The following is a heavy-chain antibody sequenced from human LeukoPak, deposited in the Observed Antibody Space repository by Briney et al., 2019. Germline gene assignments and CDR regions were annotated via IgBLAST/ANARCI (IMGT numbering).Heavy chain of an antibody. CDR1: GFTFSDYY. CDR3: ARDGGHYYDSSGYYQPPLDY. Sequence: GGSLRLSCAASGFTFSDYYMSWIRQAPGKGLEWVSSISSSSSYIYYADSVKGRFTISRDNAKNSLYLQMNSLRAEDTAVYYCARDGGHYYDSSGYYQPPLDYWGQGTLVTVSS. J-gene: IGHJ4*02. D-gene: IGHD3-22*01. CDR2: ISSSSSYI. V-gene: IGHV3-11*06.